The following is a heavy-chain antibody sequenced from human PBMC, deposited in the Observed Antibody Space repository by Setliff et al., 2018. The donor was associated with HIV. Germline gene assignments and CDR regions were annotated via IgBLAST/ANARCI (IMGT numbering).Heavy chain of an antibody. J-gene: IGHJ2*01. CDR1: GFIFDDYA. Sequence: PGGSLRLSCAASGFIFDDYAMHWVRQAPGKGLEWVSGISWNSGSIDYADSVKGRFTISRDNAKKSLYLQKNSLRGEDTAFYYCARDPYPYADYGDWYFDLWGRGTLVTVSS. CDR3: ARDPYPYADYGDWYFDL. D-gene: IGHD4-17*01. V-gene: IGHV3-9*01. CDR2: ISWNSGSI.